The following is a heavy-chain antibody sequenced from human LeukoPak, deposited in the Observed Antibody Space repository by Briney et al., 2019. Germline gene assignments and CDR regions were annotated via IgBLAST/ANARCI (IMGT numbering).Heavy chain of an antibody. CDR1: GGSFSGYY. CDR2: INHSGST. V-gene: IGHV4-34*01. CDR3: ARGRNRDQLLSARRTYYFDY. J-gene: IGHJ4*02. Sequence: SETLSLTCTVYGGSFSGYYWSWIRQPPGKGLEWIGEINHSGSTNYNPSLKSRVTISVDTSKNQFSLKLSSVTAADTAVYYCARGRNRDQLLSARRTYYFDYWGQGTLVTVSS. D-gene: IGHD2-2*01.